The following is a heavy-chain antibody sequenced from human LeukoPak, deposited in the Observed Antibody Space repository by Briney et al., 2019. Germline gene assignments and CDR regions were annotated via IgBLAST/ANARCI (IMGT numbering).Heavy chain of an antibody. V-gene: IGHV4-59*01. CDR2: MYNRGST. CDR1: GDSISNYY. Sequence: PSETLSLTCTVSGDSISNYYWSCIRQSPGKELEWIGYMYNRGSTIYNPSLKSRVTISTDTSKNQFSLRLTSVTAADTAVYYCARAEKSVTGTLDSWGQGTLITVSS. J-gene: IGHJ4*02. CDR3: ARAEKSVTGTLDS. D-gene: IGHD6-19*01.